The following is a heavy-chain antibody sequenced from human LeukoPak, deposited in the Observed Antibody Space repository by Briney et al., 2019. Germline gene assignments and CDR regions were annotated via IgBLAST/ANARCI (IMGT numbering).Heavy chain of an antibody. CDR3: AREENSSGWSS. CDR1: GFTFDDYA. CDR2: ISSSSSYI. J-gene: IGHJ5*02. D-gene: IGHD6-19*01. Sequence: GRSLRLSCAASGFTFDDYAMHWVRQAPGKGLEWVSSISSSSSYIYYADSVKGRFTISRDNAKNSLYLQMNSLRAEDTAVYYCAREENSSGWSSWGQGTLVTVSS. V-gene: IGHV3-21*01.